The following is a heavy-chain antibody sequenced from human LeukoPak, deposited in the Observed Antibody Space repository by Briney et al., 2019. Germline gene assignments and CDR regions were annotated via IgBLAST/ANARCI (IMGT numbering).Heavy chain of an antibody. Sequence: LSLTCTVSGGSISSGGYYWSWIRQAPGKGLEWVSFISGDSVNIYHIDSVKGRFTVSRDNARNSLYLQMNSLRAEDTALYYCARDNMGFDYWGRGTLVTVSS. V-gene: IGHV3-11*04. CDR1: GGSISSGGYY. CDR2: ISGDSVNI. J-gene: IGHJ4*02. D-gene: IGHD1-26*01. CDR3: ARDNMGFDY.